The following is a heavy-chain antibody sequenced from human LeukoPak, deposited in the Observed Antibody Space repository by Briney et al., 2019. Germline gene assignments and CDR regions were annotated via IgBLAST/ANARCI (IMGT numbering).Heavy chain of an antibody. J-gene: IGHJ5*02. V-gene: IGHV4-34*01. CDR1: GGSFSGYY. D-gene: IGHD1/OR15-1a*01. CDR3: ARAGWNIKGWFDP. Sequence: SETLSLTCAVYGGSFSGYYWSWIRQPPGKGLEWIGEINHSGSTNYNPSLKSRVTISVDTSKNQFSLKLSSVTAADTAVYYCARAGWNIKGWFDPWGQGTLVTVSS. CDR2: INHSGST.